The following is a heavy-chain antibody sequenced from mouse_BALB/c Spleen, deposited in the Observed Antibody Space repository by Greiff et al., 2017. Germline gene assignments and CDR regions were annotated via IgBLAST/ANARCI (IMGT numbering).Heavy chain of an antibody. J-gene: IGHJ3*01. V-gene: IGHV5-9-4*01. CDR1: GFTFSSYA. CDR2: ISSGGSYT. CDR3: ARKYGNYWFAY. Sequence: DVKLVESGGGLVKPGGSLKLSCAASGFTFSSYAMPWVRQSPAKRLEGVAEISSGGSYTYYPDTVTGRFTITRDNAKNTLYLEMSSLRSEDTAMYYCARKYGNYWFAYWGQGTLVTVSA. D-gene: IGHD2-10*02.